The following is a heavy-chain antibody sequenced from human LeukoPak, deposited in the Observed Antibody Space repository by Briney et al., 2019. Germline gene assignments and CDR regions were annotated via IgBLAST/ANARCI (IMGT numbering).Heavy chain of an antibody. CDR3: ATRYVYYGSARQKYYDGMDV. CDR1: ASTFTVYY. J-gene: IGHJ6*02. CDR2: INTNSGGT. D-gene: IGHD3-10*01. Sequence: GASVKLSCTASASTFTVYYMHWERQAPGQGLGWMGWINTNSGGTNYAQKFQVRVTMTRDTSISTAYMELSRLSSDDTAVYYCATRYVYYGSARQKYYDGMDVWGQGTTVTVSS. V-gene: IGHV1-2*02.